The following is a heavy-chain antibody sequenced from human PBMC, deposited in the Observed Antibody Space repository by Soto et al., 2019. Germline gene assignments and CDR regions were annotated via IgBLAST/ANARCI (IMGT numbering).Heavy chain of an antibody. D-gene: IGHD3-10*01. CDR1: VGSIRSSSFS. Sequence: LQLQESGPGLLKPSETLSLTCTVSVGSIRSSSFSWGWIRQPPGRGLEWIGSVYYGGRTYHNPSLESQVTSSVDTSTNQFSLRLSSVTAADTAMYYCARQARTVNRDPYYDGIDVWGQGTTVTVSS. V-gene: IGHV4-39*01. J-gene: IGHJ6*02. CDR2: VYYGGRT. CDR3: ARQARTVNRDPYYDGIDV.